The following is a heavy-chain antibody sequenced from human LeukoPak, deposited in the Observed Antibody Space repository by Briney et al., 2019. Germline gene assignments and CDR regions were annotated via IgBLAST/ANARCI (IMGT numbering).Heavy chain of an antibody. V-gene: IGHV1-18*04. Sequence: ASVRVSYKASGYTFTSYGISGVRQAPGQGGEGMGWISAYNGNTNYTQKLQGRVTMTTDTSTSTAYMELRSLRSDDTAVYYCARDTGVLRYFDWLLHNYYYYGMDVWGKGTTVTVSS. CDR2: ISAYNGNT. CDR3: ARDTGVLRYFDWLLHNYYYYGMDV. J-gene: IGHJ6*04. CDR1: GYTFTSYG. D-gene: IGHD3-9*01.